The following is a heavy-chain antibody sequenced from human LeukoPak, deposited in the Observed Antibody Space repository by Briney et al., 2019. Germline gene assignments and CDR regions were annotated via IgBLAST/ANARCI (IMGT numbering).Heavy chain of an antibody. CDR1: GFTFSSSG. V-gene: IGHV3-33*01. CDR2: ILYNGSNK. CDR3: ARVGGYCSGGSCYRGYSWFDP. D-gene: IGHD2-15*01. Sequence: PGGSLRLSCAASGFTFSSSGMHWVRQAPGKGLEGVAVILYNGSNKYYADSVKGRFTISRDNSKNTLYLQMNSLRVEDTAVYYCARVGGYCSGGSCYRGYSWFDPWGQGTLVTVSS. J-gene: IGHJ5*02.